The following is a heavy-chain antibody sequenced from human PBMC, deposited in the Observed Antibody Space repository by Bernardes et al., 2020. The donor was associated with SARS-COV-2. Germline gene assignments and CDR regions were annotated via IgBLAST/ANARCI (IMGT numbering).Heavy chain of an antibody. Sequence: GSLRLSCAASGFTFGIDWMHWVRQAPGKGLAWVARMNWDGTTINHAESVRGRFTISRDNVKNILYLQMHSLRADDTALYFCVRDMYGKNDYWGQGTLVTVSS. D-gene: IGHD2-8*01. CDR1: GFTFGIDW. V-gene: IGHV3-74*01. CDR2: MNWDGTTI. J-gene: IGHJ4*02. CDR3: VRDMYGKNDY.